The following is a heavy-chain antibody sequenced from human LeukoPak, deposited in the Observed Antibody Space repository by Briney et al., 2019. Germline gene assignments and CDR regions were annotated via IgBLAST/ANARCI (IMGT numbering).Heavy chain of an antibody. V-gene: IGHV3-66*01. CDR3: AAAFPLRYFDWLLPTRLDY. D-gene: IGHD3-9*01. CDR1: GFTVSSNY. J-gene: IGHJ4*02. Sequence: GGSLRLSCAASGFTVSSNYMSWVRQAPGKGLEWVSVTYSGGSTYYADSVKGRFTISRDNSKNTLYLQMNSLRAEDTAVYYCAAAFPLRYFDWLLPTRLDYWGQGTLVTVSS. CDR2: TYSGGST.